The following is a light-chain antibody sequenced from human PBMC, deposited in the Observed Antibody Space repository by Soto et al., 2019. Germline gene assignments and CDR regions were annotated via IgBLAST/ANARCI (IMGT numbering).Light chain of an antibody. J-gene: IGKJ1*01. Sequence: DIQMTQSPSTLSASVGDRVTITCRASQSSRSWLAWYQQKPGKAPQLLIYDASNLESGVPSRFSGSGSGTECTLTISSLQPDDFATYYCQQYDSFSKTFGRGTKVEVK. CDR2: DAS. CDR1: QSSRSW. V-gene: IGKV1-5*01. CDR3: QQYDSFSKT.